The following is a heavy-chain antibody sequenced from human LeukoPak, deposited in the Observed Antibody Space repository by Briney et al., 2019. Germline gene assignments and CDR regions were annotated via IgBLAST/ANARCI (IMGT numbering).Heavy chain of an antibody. CDR3: ARDRPNYDILTGYMRTWPDAFDI. V-gene: IGHV3-48*04. D-gene: IGHD3-9*01. CDR1: GFTFSSYS. J-gene: IGHJ3*02. CDR2: ISSSSSTI. Sequence: GGSLRLSCAASGFTFSSYSMNWVRQAPGKGLEWVSYISSSSSTIYYADSVKGRFTISRDNAKNSLYLQMNSLRAEDTAVYYCARDRPNYDILTGYMRTWPDAFDIWGQGTMVTVSS.